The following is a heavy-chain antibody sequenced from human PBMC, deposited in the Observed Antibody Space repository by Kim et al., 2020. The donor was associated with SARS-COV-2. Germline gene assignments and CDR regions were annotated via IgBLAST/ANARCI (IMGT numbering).Heavy chain of an antibody. CDR1: GVSITSATW. J-gene: IGHJ4*02. Sequence: ETLSLTCAVSGVSITSATWWTWVRQPPGKGLEWIGEMFHSGTTNYNQSLKSRVTISVDKSKNHFSLNLNSVTAADTAVYYCSGSSGWYSLDYWGRGSL. CDR2: MFHSGTT. V-gene: IGHV4-4*02. D-gene: IGHD6-19*01. CDR3: SGSSGWYSLDY.